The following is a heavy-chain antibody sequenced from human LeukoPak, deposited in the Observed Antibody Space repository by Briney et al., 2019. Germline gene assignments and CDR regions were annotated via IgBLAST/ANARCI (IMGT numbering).Heavy chain of an antibody. Sequence: SETLSLTCAVYGGSFSGYYWSWIRQPPGKGLEWIGEINHSGSTNYNSSLKSRVTISVDTSKNQFSLKLSSVTAADTAVYYCASAGYDYVWGSYRYGPDYWGQGTLVTVSS. D-gene: IGHD3-16*02. V-gene: IGHV4-34*01. J-gene: IGHJ4*02. CDR3: ASAGYDYVWGSYRYGPDY. CDR1: GGSFSGYY. CDR2: INHSGST.